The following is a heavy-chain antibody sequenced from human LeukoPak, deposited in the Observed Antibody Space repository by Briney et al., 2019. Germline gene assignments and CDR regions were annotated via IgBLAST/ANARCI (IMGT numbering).Heavy chain of an antibody. Sequence: ASVKVSCKASGYTLTNHAINWVRQAPGQGLEWMGWISTNTGNPTYAQGFTGRFVFSLDTSVTTAYLQINSLKTEDTAVYYCVREPIDYWGQGTLVTVSS. CDR1: GYTLTNHA. CDR3: VREPIDY. J-gene: IGHJ4*02. CDR2: ISTNTGNP. V-gene: IGHV7-4-1*02.